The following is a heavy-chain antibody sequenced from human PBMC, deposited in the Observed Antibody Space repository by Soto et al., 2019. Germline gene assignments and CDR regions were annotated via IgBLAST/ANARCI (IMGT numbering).Heavy chain of an antibody. CDR2: IYYSGNT. CDR3: ARGIWNIEEMIYGFYFDP. V-gene: IGHV4-30-4*01. Sequence: SETLSLTCSVSGGSISSGYYYWSWIRQPPGKGLEWIGNIYYSGNTYYNPSLERRVTISMDTSKNAFSLNLSSVTADDTAVYYCARGIWNIEEMIYGFYFDPWGPGTLVTVSS. J-gene: IGHJ5*02. CDR1: GGSISSGYYY. D-gene: IGHD2-8*01.